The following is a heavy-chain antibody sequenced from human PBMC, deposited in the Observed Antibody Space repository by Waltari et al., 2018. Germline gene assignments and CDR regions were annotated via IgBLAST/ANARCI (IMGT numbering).Heavy chain of an antibody. Sequence: QVQLVESGGGVVQPGRSLRLSCAASGFTFSSYAMHWVRPAPGKGLEWVAVISYDGSNKYYADSVKGRFTISRDNSKNTLYLQMNSLRAEDTAVYYCARDFIPKNGYFDYWGQGTLVTVSS. V-gene: IGHV3-30*01. CDR2: ISYDGSNK. J-gene: IGHJ4*02. D-gene: IGHD3-16*01. CDR3: ARDFIPKNGYFDY. CDR1: GFTFSSYA.